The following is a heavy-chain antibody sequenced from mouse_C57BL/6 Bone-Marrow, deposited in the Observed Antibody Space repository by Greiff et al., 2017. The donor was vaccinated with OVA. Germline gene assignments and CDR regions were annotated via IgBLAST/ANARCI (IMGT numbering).Heavy chain of an antibody. V-gene: IGHV14-4*01. CDR1: GFNIKDDY. CDR3: TPIYYGAY. J-gene: IGHJ3*01. D-gene: IGHD2-1*01. CDR2: IDPENGDT. Sequence: VQLQQSGAELVRPGASVKLSCTASGFNIKDDYMHWVKQRPEQGLEWIGWIDPENGDTEYASKFQGKATITAATSSNTAYLQLSSLTSEDTAGYYCTPIYYGAYWGQGTLVTVSA.